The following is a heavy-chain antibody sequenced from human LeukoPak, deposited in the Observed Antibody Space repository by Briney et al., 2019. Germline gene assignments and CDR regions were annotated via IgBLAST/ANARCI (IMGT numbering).Heavy chain of an antibody. V-gene: IGHV3-48*03. CDR1: GFTFSSYE. CDR2: ISSSGSTI. D-gene: IGHD3-16*01. CDR3: ARAGGGYYYYNYGMDV. J-gene: IGHJ6*02. Sequence: PGGSLRLSCAASGFTFSSYEMNWVRQAPGKGLEWVSYISSSGSTIYYADSVKGRFTISRDNAKNSLYLQMNSLRAEDTAVYYCARAGGGYYYYNYGMDVWGQGTTITVSS.